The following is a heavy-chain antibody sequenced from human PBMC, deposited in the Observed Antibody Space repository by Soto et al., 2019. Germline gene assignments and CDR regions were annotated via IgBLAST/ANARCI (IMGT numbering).Heavy chain of an antibody. CDR1: GYTFTSYG. CDR2: ISAYNGNT. Sequence: GASVKVSCKASGYTFTSYGISWVRQAPGQGLEWMGWISAYNGNTIYAQKFQGRVTMTEDTSTDTAYMELSSLRSEDTAVYYCANPISAGYAFDIWGQGTMVTVSS. D-gene: IGHD3-10*01. V-gene: IGHV1-18*01. J-gene: IGHJ3*02. CDR3: ANPISAGYAFDI.